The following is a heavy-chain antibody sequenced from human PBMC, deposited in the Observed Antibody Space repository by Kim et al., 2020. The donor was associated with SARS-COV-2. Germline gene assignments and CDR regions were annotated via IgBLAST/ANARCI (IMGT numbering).Heavy chain of an antibody. Sequence: NYNPSLKSRVTRSVDKSKNQFSLKLSSVTAAYTAVYYCASGVGFGGVIFDYWGQGTLVTVSS. CDR3: ASGVGFGGVIFDY. D-gene: IGHD3-16*01. J-gene: IGHJ4*02. V-gene: IGHV4-4*02.